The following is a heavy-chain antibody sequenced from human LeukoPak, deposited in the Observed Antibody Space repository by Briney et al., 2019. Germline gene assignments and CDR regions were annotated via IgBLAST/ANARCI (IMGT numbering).Heavy chain of an antibody. J-gene: IGHJ4*02. CDR1: GYTFTGYY. D-gene: IGHD3-22*01. CDR2: INPNSGGT. Sequence: GASVKVSCKASGYTFTGYYMHWVRQAPGQGLEWMGWINPNSGGTNYAQKFQGRVTITRNTSISTAYMELSSLRSEDTAVYYCARGARHYYDSSGYLSYWGQGTLVTVSS. V-gene: IGHV1-2*02. CDR3: ARGARHYYDSSGYLSY.